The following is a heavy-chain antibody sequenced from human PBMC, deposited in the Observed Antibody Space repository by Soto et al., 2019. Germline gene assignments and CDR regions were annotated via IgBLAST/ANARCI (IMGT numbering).Heavy chain of an antibody. CDR1: GYNFLTYG. J-gene: IGHJ5*02. D-gene: IGHD3-10*01. Sequence: ASVKVSCKASGYNFLTYGISWLRQAPGRGLEWMGWISTDNTHRNYAQNFQERVTMTTDTSTNTAYMELRSLRSDDTAIYYCARDRPGISVIRAVKTYNYFDPGGQGTLVTVSS. CDR3: ARDRPGISVIRAVKTYNYFDP. V-gene: IGHV1-18*01. CDR2: ISTDNTHR.